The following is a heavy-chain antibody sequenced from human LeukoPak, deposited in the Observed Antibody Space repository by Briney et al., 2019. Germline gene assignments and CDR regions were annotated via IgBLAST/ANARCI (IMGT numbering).Heavy chain of an antibody. CDR3: AKERYYEKSP. Sequence: GGSLRLSCAASGFTFSSYSMNWVRQAPGKGLEWVSAISGSGGSTYYADPVKGRFTISRDNSKNTLYLQMNSLRAEDTAVYYCAKERYYEKSPWGQGTLVTVSS. D-gene: IGHD3-22*01. CDR2: ISGSGGST. J-gene: IGHJ4*02. V-gene: IGHV3-23*01. CDR1: GFTFSSYS.